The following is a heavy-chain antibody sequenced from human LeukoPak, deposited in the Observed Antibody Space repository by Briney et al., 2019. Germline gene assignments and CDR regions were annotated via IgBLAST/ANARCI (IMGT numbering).Heavy chain of an antibody. D-gene: IGHD5-24*01. Sequence: SETLSLTCTVSGDSINGYYWSWLRQPPGKGLEWIGFIYSGGSTNYNPSLKSRVTISVGTSKNQFALRVNSVTVADTAVYYCARVLAEMAAVWRDDVFDIWGQGTMVTVSS. CDR1: GDSINGYY. J-gene: IGHJ3*02. V-gene: IGHV4-59*01. CDR3: ARVLAEMAAVWRDDVFDI. CDR2: IYSGGST.